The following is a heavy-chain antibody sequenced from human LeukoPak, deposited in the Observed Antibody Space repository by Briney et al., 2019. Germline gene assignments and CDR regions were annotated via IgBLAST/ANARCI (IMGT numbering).Heavy chain of an antibody. J-gene: IGHJ4*02. CDR2: IYWDDDK. CDR3: AHRGCSGGSCYFDY. V-gene: IGHV2-5*08. CDR1: GGSISRYY. Sequence: TLSLTCTVSGGSISRYYWSWIRQPPGKALEWLALIYWDDDKRYSPSLKSRLTITKDTSKNQVVLTMTNMDPVDTATYYCAHRGCSGGSCYFDYWGQRTLVTVSS. D-gene: IGHD2-15*01.